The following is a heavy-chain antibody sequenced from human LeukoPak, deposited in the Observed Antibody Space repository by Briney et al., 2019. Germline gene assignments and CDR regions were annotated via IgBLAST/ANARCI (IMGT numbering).Heavy chain of an antibody. CDR1: GGSINNYY. CDR2: LHTNGDN. CDR3: ARDEEVGSGSVYDY. D-gene: IGHD3-10*01. J-gene: IGHJ4*02. V-gene: IGHV4-4*07. Sequence: PSETLSLTCSVSGGSINNYYWSWIRQTAGPGLEWIGRLHTNGDNNYNPSLRNRATLSLDSSKNQCSLKLNSVTAADTAVYYCARDEEVGSGSVYDYWGQGILVAVSS.